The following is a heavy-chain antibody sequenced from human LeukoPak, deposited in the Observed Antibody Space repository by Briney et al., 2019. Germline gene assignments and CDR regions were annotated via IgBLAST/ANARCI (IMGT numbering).Heavy chain of an antibody. J-gene: IGHJ6*03. CDR1: GYSISSGYY. CDR3: ARGVGATGPYYMDV. D-gene: IGHD1-26*01. Sequence: SETLSLTCTVSGYSISSGYYWGWIRQPPGKGLEWIGSIYYSGSTYYNPSLKSRVTISVDTSKNQFSLKLSSVTAADTAVYYCARGVGATGPYYMDVWGKGTTVTVSS. V-gene: IGHV4-38-2*02. CDR2: IYYSGST.